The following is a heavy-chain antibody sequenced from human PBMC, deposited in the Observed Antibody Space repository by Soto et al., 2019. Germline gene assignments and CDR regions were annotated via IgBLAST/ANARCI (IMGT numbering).Heavy chain of an antibody. V-gene: IGHV2-5*01. CDR3: ARGLATLPVFAFDV. Sequence: QITLKGSGPTLVKPTQTLTLTCTLSGISLSTSGVSLGWIRQTPGKALEWLALIYWNDDKHYSPSLESRLTITKDTSKNQAVLTMTNMDPVDTATYYCARGLATLPVFAFDVWGQGTVVTVSS. CDR2: IYWNDDK. D-gene: IGHD1-1*01. J-gene: IGHJ3*01. CDR1: GISLSTSGVS.